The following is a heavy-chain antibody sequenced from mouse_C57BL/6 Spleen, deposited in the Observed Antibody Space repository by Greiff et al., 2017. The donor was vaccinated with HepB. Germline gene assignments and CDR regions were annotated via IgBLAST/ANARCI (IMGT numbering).Heavy chain of an antibody. CDR2: IYPRSGNT. CDR1: GYTFTSYG. V-gene: IGHV1-81*01. CDR3: ASCYGSSYGYFDV. Sequence: VQLQQSGAELARPGASVKLSCKASGYTFTSYGISWVKQRTGQGLEWIGEIYPRSGNTYYNEKFKGKATLTAGKSSSTAYMELRSLTSEDSAVYFWASCYGSSYGYFDVWGTVTTVTVSS. J-gene: IGHJ1*03. D-gene: IGHD1-1*01.